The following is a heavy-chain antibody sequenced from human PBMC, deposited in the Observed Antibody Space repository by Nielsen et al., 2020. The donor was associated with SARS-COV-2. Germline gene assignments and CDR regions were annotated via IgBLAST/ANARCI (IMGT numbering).Heavy chain of an antibody. Sequence: GESLKISCAASGFTFSSYGMHWVRLAPGKGLEWVAVISYDGSNKYYADSVKGRFTISRDNSKNTLYLQMNSLRAEDTAVYYCAKGADVWGQGTTVTVSS. J-gene: IGHJ6*02. CDR1: GFTFSSYG. V-gene: IGHV3-30*18. CDR2: ISYDGSNK. CDR3: AKGADV.